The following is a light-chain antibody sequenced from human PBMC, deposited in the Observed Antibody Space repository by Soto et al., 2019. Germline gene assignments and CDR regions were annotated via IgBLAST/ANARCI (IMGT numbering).Light chain of an antibody. J-gene: IGKJ1*01. Sequence: IQIAQSPSTPSASFGDRGTITFRASQSISSWLAWYQQKPGKAPKLLIYDASSLESGVPSRFSGSGSGTDFTLTISRLEPEDFAVYYCQQYGSSPQTFGQGTKVDIK. V-gene: IGKV1-5*01. CDR1: QSISSW. CDR2: DAS. CDR3: QQYGSSPQT.